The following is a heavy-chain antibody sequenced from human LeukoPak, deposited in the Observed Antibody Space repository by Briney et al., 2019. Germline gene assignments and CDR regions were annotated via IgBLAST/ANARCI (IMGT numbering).Heavy chain of an antibody. V-gene: IGHV4-59*01. CDR2: IYYSEST. D-gene: IGHD4-23*01. J-gene: IGHJ1*01. CDR3: ARGRYGGNSVYFQH. CDR1: GGSLSSFY. Sequence: SETLSLTCTVSGGSLSSFYWSWIRQPPREGLERIGYIYYSESTNYNPSLKSRVTISVDTSKNQFSLKLSSVTAADTAVYYCARGRYGGNSVYFQHWGQGTLVTVSS.